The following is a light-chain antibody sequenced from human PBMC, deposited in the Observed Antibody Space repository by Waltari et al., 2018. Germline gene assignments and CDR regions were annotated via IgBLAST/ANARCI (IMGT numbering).Light chain of an antibody. J-gene: IGKJ4*01. CDR1: QSVSSIS. V-gene: IGKV3-20*01. Sequence: DIVLTQSPGTLSLSPGARATLSCRASQSVSSISFTWYQQRPGQAPRLLIYGTSSRATDIPDRFSGSGSGTDFTLTISRLEPEDFAVYFCQHYDGSAVTFGGGTKVEIK. CDR3: QHYDGSAVT. CDR2: GTS.